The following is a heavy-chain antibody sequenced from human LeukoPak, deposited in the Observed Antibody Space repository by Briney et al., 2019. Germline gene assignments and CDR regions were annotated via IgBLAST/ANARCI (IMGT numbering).Heavy chain of an antibody. J-gene: IGHJ5*02. CDR3: ARGHYYYDSSGYYYRTIPGNWFDP. D-gene: IGHD3-22*01. CDR2: IYYSGNT. V-gene: IGHV4-61*01. CDR1: GGSVSSGSYY. Sequence: SETLSLTCTVSGGSVSSGSYYWSWIRQPPGKGLEWIGYIYYSGNTNYNPSLKSRVTISVDTSKNQFSLKLSSVTAADTAVYYCARGHYYYDSSGYYYRTIPGNWFDPWGQGTLVTVSS.